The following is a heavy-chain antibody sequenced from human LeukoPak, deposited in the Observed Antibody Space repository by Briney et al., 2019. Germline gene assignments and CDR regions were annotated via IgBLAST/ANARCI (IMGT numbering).Heavy chain of an antibody. CDR1: GFTFSSYG. CDR3: AKDVKFSWPFYFVY. J-gene: IGHJ4*02. Sequence: PGKSLRLSCAASGFTFSSYGMHWVRQAPGKGLEWLAFVSYDGSKKYYSDSVKGRFTISRDNSKNTLFLQMNSLRAEDTAVYSCAKDVKFSWPFYFVYWGQGILVTVSS. V-gene: IGHV3-30*18. CDR2: VSYDGSKK. D-gene: IGHD5-12*01.